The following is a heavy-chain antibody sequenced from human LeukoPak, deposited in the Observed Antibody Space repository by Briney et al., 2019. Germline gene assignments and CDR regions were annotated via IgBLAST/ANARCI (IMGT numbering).Heavy chain of an antibody. CDR1: GGSISSYY. D-gene: IGHD3-3*01. CDR3: ARDAVINDFWSPYYYYGMDV. J-gene: IGHJ6*02. Sequence: SETLSLTCTVSGGSISSYYWSWIRQPPGKGLGWIGYIYYSGSTNYNPSLKSRVTISVDTSKNQFSLKLSSVTAADTAVYYCARDAVINDFWSPYYYYGMDVWGQGTTVTVSS. V-gene: IGHV4-59*01. CDR2: IYYSGST.